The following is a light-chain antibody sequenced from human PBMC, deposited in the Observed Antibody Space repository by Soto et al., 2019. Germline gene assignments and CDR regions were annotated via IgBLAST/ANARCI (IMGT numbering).Light chain of an antibody. CDR3: SSYAGSNIHYV. Sequence: QSALTQPPSASGSPGQSVTISCTGTSSDVGGYNYVSWYQQHPGKAPKLIIYEFSKRPSGVPDRFSGSKSGSTASLTVSERQAEDEADYYGSSYAGSNIHYVYGTGTKVTVL. CDR2: EFS. J-gene: IGLJ1*01. CDR1: SSDVGGYNY. V-gene: IGLV2-8*01.